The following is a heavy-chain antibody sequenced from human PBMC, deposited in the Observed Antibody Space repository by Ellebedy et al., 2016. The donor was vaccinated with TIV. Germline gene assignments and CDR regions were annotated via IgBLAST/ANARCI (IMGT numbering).Heavy chain of an antibody. CDR1: GFNFTNPA. V-gene: IGHV1-58*01. J-gene: IGHJ5*02. Sequence: SVKVSCKASGFNFTNPAVQWVRQARGQRLEGSGWIVVGSGNTHYAQKFQERVTITSAMSTRKTYMELSSLGSDDTAVYYCSASRSGYREGFPSWGQGTRVTVSS. D-gene: IGHD3-22*01. CDR3: SASRSGYREGFPS. CDR2: IVVGSGNT.